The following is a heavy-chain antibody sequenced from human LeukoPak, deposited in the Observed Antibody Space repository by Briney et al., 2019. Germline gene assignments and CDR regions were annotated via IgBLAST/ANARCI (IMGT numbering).Heavy chain of an antibody. CDR1: GFXVSSTY. CDR3: ARSVATGLGFSAS. Sequence: GGSLRLSCAVSGFXVSSTYMTWVRQAPGKGLDWVSVIFSGGSTYYADSVKDRFIISRDNSKNTLYLQMNSLRADDTAVYYCARSVATGLGFSASWGQGTLVTVSS. J-gene: IGHJ5*02. CDR2: IFSGGST. V-gene: IGHV3-66*01. D-gene: IGHD2-21*02.